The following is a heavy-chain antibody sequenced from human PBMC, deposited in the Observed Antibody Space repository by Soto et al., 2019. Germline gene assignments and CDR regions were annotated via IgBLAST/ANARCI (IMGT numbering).Heavy chain of an antibody. Sequence: GGSLRLSCAASGFTFSDYYMSWIRQAPGKGLEWVSYISSSGSTIYYADSVKGRFTISRDNAKNSLYLQMSSLRSEDTAICYYARAISGYVTWGQGTLVTVSS. CDR3: ARAISGYVT. V-gene: IGHV3-11*04. D-gene: IGHD5-12*01. J-gene: IGHJ5*02. CDR2: ISSSGSTI. CDR1: GFTFSDYY.